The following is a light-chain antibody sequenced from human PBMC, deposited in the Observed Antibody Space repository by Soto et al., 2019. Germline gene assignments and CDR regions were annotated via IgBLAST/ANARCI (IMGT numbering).Light chain of an antibody. CDR2: DAS. V-gene: IGKV1-5*01. J-gene: IGKJ2*02. CDR1: QSFTDW. CDR3: QQYYRSCT. Sequence: DIQFTQSPSTLSASVGDKVTNTCRASQSFTDWLAWYQQKPGKAPKLLIYDASSLQSGVPSRFSGSGSGTEFSLTISSLQPDDFATYYCQQYYRSCTFGQGTKVDIK.